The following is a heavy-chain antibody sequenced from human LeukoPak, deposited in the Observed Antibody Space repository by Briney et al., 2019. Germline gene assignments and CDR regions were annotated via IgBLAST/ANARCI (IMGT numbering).Heavy chain of an antibody. CDR3: ARDPAGVEMDDAFDI. CDR1: GFTFSSYS. Sequence: PGGSLRLSCAASGFTFSSYSMNWVRRAPGKGLEWVSYISSSSSTIYYADSVKGRFTISRDNAKNSLYLQMNSLRAEDTAVYYCARDPAGVEMDDAFDIWGQGTMVTVSS. V-gene: IGHV3-48*04. D-gene: IGHD5-24*01. J-gene: IGHJ3*02. CDR2: ISSSSSTI.